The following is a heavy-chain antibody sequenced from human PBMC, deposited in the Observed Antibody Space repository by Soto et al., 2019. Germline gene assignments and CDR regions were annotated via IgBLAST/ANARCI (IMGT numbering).Heavy chain of an antibody. Sequence: PGESLKISCKGSGYNFASHWIGWVRQMPGKGLEWMGIIYPGDSDTRYSPSFRGQVTISADKSISHVYLQWSSLKASDTAMYFCARNRPRQYHYGMAVWGQGTTVTVSS. D-gene: IGHD6-6*01. CDR3: ARNRPRQYHYGMAV. V-gene: IGHV5-51*01. CDR2: IYPGDSDT. CDR1: GYNFASHW. J-gene: IGHJ6*02.